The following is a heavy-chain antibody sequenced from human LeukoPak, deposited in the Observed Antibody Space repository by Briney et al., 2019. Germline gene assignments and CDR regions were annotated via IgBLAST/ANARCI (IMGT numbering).Heavy chain of an antibody. Sequence: GGSLRLSCAASGFTFSSYNMNWVRQAPGKGLEWVSSISSSSSYIYYADSVKGRFTISRDNAKNSLYLQMNSLRAEDTAVYYCASLYDTLTGYPPEDFDYWGQGTPVTVSS. V-gene: IGHV3-21*01. CDR3: ASLYDTLTGYPPEDFDY. J-gene: IGHJ4*02. CDR2: ISSSSSYI. D-gene: IGHD3-9*01. CDR1: GFTFSSYN.